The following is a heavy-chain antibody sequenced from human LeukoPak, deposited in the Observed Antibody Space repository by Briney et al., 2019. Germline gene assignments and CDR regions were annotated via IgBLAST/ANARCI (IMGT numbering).Heavy chain of an antibody. CDR1: GFTFSTNW. D-gene: IGHD4-17*01. J-gene: IGHJ4*02. CDR3: ARGATYAYYFDY. V-gene: IGHV3-74*01. Sequence: GGSLRLSCAASGFTFSTNWMHWVRQAPGKGLVWVSRINGDGSRTNYADSVEGRFTISRDNAKNTVYLQMNSLRAEDTAVYYCARGATYAYYFDYWGQGILVTVSP. CDR2: INGDGSRT.